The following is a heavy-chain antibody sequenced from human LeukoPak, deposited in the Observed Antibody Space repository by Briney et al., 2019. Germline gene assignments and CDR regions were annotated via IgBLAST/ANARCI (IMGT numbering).Heavy chain of an antibody. J-gene: IGHJ6*03. CDR3: ARVGRFLEWLFREYYYYYMDV. CDR2: IYYSGST. V-gene: IGHV4-34*01. Sequence: SETLSLTCAVYGGSFSGYYWSWIRQPPGKGLEWIGSIYYSGSTYYNPSLKSRVTISVDTSKNQFSLKLSSVTAADTAVYYCARVGRFLEWLFREYYYYYMDVWGKGTTVTVSS. CDR1: GGSFSGYY. D-gene: IGHD3-3*01.